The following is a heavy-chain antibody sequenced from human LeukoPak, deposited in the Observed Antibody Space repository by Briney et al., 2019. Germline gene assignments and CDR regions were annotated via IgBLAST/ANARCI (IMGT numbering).Heavy chain of an antibody. D-gene: IGHD3-3*01. CDR2: MNPNSGNT. CDR3: ARGVLRFLEWFPNSTPPHDY. CDR1: GYTFTSYD. V-gene: IGHV1-8*01. Sequence: GASVKVSCKASGYTFTSYDINWVRQATGQGLEWMGWMNPNSGNTGYAQKFQGRVTKTRNTSISTAYMELSSLRSEDTAVYYCARGVLRFLEWFPNSTPPHDYRGQGTLVTVSS. J-gene: IGHJ4*02.